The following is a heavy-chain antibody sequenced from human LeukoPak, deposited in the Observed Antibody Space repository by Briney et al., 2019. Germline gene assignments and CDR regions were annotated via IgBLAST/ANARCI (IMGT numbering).Heavy chain of an antibody. CDR3: TTDLEYKTSYFDY. CDR1: GFTFSNAW. Sequence: PGGSLRLSCAASGFTFSNAWMSWVRQAPGKGLEWVGRIKSKTDGGTTDYAASVKGRFTISRDDSKNTLYLQMNSLKTEDTAVYYCTTDLEYKTSYFDYWGQGTLVTVSS. D-gene: IGHD2/OR15-2a*01. J-gene: IGHJ4*02. CDR2: IKSKTDGGTT. V-gene: IGHV3-15*01.